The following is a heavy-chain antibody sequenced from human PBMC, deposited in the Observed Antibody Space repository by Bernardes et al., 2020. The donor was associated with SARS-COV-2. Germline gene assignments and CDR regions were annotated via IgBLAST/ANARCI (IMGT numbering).Heavy chain of an antibody. CDR3: AGTSVTCCDY. J-gene: IGHJ4*02. Sequence: GGSLRLSCAASGISFSSLWMHWVRQVPGKGPEWVSRTAGDGSGTTYADSVKGRFTISRDNAKNTLYLQMNSLRAEDTAVYYCAGTSVTCCDYWGQGTLVSVSS. CDR1: GISFSSLW. V-gene: IGHV3-74*03. CDR2: TAGDGSGT.